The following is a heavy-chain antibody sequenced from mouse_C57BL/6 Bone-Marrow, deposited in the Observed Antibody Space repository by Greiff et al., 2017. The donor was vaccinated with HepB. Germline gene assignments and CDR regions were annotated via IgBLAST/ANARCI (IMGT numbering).Heavy chain of an antibody. CDR1: GFTFSSYA. CDR3: ARVSSAY. Sequence: EVQLQESGGGLVKPGGSLKLSCAASGFTFSSYAMSWVRQTPEKRLEWVATISDGGSYTYYPDNVKGRFTISRDNAKNNLYLQMSHLKSEDTAMYYCARVSSAYWGQGTLVTVSA. CDR2: ISDGGSYT. J-gene: IGHJ3*01. D-gene: IGHD6-2*01. V-gene: IGHV5-4*01.